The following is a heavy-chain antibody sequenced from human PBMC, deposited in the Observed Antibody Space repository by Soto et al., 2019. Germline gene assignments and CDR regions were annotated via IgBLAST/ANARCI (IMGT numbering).Heavy chain of an antibody. CDR1: GYTFTSYA. CDR2: INAGNGNT. CDR3: ASSPLYDSSGYYLAPFDY. Sequence: GASVKVSCKASGYTFTSYAMHWVRQAPGQRLEWMGWINAGNGNTKYSQKFQGRVTITRDTSASTAYMELSSLRSEDTAVYYCASSPLYDSSGYYLAPFDYWGQGTLVTVSS. V-gene: IGHV1-3*01. J-gene: IGHJ4*02. D-gene: IGHD3-22*01.